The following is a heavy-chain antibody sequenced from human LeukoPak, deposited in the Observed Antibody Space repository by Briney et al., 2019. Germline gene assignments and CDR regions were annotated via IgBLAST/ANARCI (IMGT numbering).Heavy chain of an antibody. J-gene: IGHJ4*02. CDR1: GFTFSSYA. CDR2: ISGSGSYT. V-gene: IGHV3-23*01. CDR3: ASGKRQAKNFEY. Sequence: PGGSLRLSCAASGFTFSSYAMSWVRQAPGKGLEWVSAISGSGSYTYYADFVKGRFTISRDNSKNTLYLQMNSLRAEDTVVYYCASGKRQAKNFEYWGQGTLVTVSS. D-gene: IGHD1-26*01.